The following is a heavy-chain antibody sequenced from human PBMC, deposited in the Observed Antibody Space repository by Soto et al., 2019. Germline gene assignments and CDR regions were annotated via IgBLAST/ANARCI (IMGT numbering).Heavy chain of an antibody. CDR1: GFTFSNYA. Sequence: EVQLLESGGGLVQPGGSLRLSCAAPGFTFSNYAMNWVRQAPGKGLEWVSVISGSGGSTYSADSVKGRFTISRDNSKNTLYLQVNSLRGDDTAVYYGESRSSGRYFDYLGQGSMVTVSS. CDR3: ESRSSGRYFDY. J-gene: IGHJ4*02. CDR2: ISGSGGST. V-gene: IGHV3-23*01. D-gene: IGHD6-19*01.